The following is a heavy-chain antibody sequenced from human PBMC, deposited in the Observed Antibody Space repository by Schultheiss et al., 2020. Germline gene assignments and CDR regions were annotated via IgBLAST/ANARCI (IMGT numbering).Heavy chain of an antibody. D-gene: IGHD6-13*01. CDR3: ARDRISYSNSWPYYYYGMDV. V-gene: IGHV4-31*03. Sequence: SETLSLTCTVSGGSISSGGYYWSWIRQHPGKGLEWIGYIYYSGSTYYNPSLKSRVTISLDTSKNQFSLKLSSVTAADTAVYYCARDRISYSNSWPYYYYGMDVWGQGTTVTVSS. CDR2: IYYSGST. J-gene: IGHJ6*02. CDR1: GGSISSGGYY.